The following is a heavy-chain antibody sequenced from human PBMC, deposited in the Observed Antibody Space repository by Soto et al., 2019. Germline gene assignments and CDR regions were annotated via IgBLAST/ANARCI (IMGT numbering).Heavy chain of an antibody. CDR3: AKDRYSGTYPTDFDY. CDR1: GFTFSSYG. CDR2: ISYDGGNE. D-gene: IGHD1-26*01. V-gene: IGHV3-30*18. J-gene: IGHJ4*02. Sequence: GGSLRLSYAGSGFTFSSYGIHWVRQAPGKGLEWVALISYDGGNEKYTESVKDRFTISRDDSHNVAYLQMSSLRTEDTAMYYCAKDRYSGTYPTDFDYWGQGSLVTVSS.